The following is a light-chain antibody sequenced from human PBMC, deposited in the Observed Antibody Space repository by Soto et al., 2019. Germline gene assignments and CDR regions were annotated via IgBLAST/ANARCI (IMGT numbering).Light chain of an antibody. V-gene: IGKV1-39*01. Sequence: DIRMTQSPSSLSASVGDRVTITCRASRSVATFLNWIQQRPGKAPTVVIYSDSNLQGGAPPRFSGRGSGTYFTLTIDSLQPEDSATYYCQQTFDPPLTFGGGTKVEI. J-gene: IGKJ4*01. CDR3: QQTFDPPLT. CDR2: SDS. CDR1: RSVATF.